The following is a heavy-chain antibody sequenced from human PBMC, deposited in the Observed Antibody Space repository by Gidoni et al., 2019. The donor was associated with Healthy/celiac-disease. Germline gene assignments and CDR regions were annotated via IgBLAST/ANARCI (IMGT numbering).Heavy chain of an antibody. CDR2: IYRSGST. D-gene: IGHD3-10*01. J-gene: IGHJ6*02. Sequence: QAQLPESGPGPVKPSETPVPTRPFPGYLISQGYYWGWIRQPPGKGLEWIGSIYRSGSTYYNPSLKSQVTISVDTYKNQFALKLSSVTAADTAVYCCARCSGSGRGWYDGMDVWGQGTTVTVSS. V-gene: IGHV4-38-2*01. CDR1: GYLISQGYY. CDR3: ARCSGSGRGWYDGMDV.